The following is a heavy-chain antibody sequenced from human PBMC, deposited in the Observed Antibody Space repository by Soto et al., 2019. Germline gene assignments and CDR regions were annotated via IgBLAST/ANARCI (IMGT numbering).Heavy chain of an antibody. CDR3: ARSVMVITTEPTYYFDY. V-gene: IGHV5-51*01. CDR1: GYSFTSYW. J-gene: IGHJ4*02. Sequence: PGESLNISCKGSGYSFTSYWIGWVRQMPGKGLEWMGIIYPGDSDTRYSPSFQGQVTISADKSISTAYLQWSSLKASDTAMYYCARSVMVITTEPTYYFDYWGQGTLVTVS. D-gene: IGHD3-22*01. CDR2: IYPGDSDT.